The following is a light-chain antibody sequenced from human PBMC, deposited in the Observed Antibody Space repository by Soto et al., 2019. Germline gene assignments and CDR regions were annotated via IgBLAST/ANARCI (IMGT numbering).Light chain of an antibody. Sequence: DIQMTQSPSTLSASVGDRVTITCRASQSISTWLAWHQQKPGKAPKLLIFDASRLESGVPSRLSGSGSGTEFALTISSLQPDDFATYYCQQYNSYWYTFGQGTKLEIK. CDR3: QQYNSYWYT. CDR2: DAS. V-gene: IGKV1-5*01. CDR1: QSISTW. J-gene: IGKJ2*01.